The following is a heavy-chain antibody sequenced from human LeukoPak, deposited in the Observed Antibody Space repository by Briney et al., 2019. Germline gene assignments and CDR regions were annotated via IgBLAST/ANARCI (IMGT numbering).Heavy chain of an antibody. CDR2: ISLTGLT. CDR1: GGSISNTNW. CDR3: SRENGAFSPFGY. J-gene: IGHJ4*02. Sequence: SETLARTCGVSGGSISNTNWWSWVRQPPGQGLEWIGEISLTGLTHYNPSLESRVTVSLDKSKNQLSLNLTSVTAADTAVYYCSRENGAFSPFGYWGQGTLVTVLS. V-gene: IGHV4-4*02. D-gene: IGHD2-8*01.